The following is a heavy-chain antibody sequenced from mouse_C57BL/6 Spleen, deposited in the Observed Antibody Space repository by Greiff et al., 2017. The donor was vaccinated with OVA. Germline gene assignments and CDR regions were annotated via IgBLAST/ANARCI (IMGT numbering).Heavy chain of an antibody. CDR1: GFTFSDYG. CDR2: ISSGSSTI. J-gene: IGHJ3*01. CDR3: AREGDYYGSSDWFAY. V-gene: IGHV5-17*01. Sequence: EVNLVESGGGLVKPGGSLKLSCAASGFTFSDYGMHWVRQAPEKGLEWVAYISSGSSTIYYADTVKGRFTISRDNAKNTVVLQMTSLRSEDTAMYYCAREGDYYGSSDWFAYWGQGTLVTVSA. D-gene: IGHD1-1*01.